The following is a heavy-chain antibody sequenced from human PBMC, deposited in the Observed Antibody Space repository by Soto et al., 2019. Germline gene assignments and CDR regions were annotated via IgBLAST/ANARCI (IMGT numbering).Heavy chain of an antibody. J-gene: IGHJ6*02. CDR3: ARDVLLWFGESRGMDV. CDR1: GDSVSSNSAA. Sequence: PSQTLSLTCAISGDSVSSNSAAWNWIRQSPSRGLEWLGRTYYRSKWYNDYAVSVKSRITINPDTSKNQFSLQLNSVTPEDTAVYYCARDVLLWFGESRGMDVWGQGTTVTVSS. D-gene: IGHD3-10*01. V-gene: IGHV6-1*01. CDR2: TYYRSKWYN.